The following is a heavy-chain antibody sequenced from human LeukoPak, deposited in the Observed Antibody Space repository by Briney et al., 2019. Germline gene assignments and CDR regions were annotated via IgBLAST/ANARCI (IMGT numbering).Heavy chain of an antibody. CDR1: GFTFSKFW. D-gene: IGHD1-14*01. CDR2: IKQDGSEK. CDR3: ARTGPFDY. J-gene: IGHJ4*02. Sequence: PGRSLRLSCAASGFTFSKFWMTWVRQAPGKGLYWVANIKQDGSEKYYVDSVEGRFTISRDNAKNSLYLQMNSLRAEDTAVYYCARTGPFDYWGPGSLVTVSS. V-gene: IGHV3-7*04.